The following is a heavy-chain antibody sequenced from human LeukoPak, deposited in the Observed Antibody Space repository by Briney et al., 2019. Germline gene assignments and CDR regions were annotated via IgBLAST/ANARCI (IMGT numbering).Heavy chain of an antibody. Sequence: SETLSLTCTVSVGSISSSSYYWGWIRQPPGKGLEWIGSIYYSGSTYYNPSLKSRVTISVDTSKNQFSLKLSSVTAADTAVYYCARSLGATTFPYFDYWGQGTLVTVSS. CDR3: ARSLGATTFPYFDY. CDR1: VGSISSSSYY. J-gene: IGHJ4*02. CDR2: IYYSGST. V-gene: IGHV4-39*01. D-gene: IGHD1-26*01.